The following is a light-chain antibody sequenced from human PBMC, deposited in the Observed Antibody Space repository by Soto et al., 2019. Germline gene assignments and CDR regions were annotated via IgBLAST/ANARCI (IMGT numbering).Light chain of an antibody. CDR2: DAS. CDR1: QSVSSY. Sequence: ELVLTQSPATLSLSPGERATLSCRASQSVSSYLAWYQQKPGQAPRLLIYDASNRATGIPARSSGSGSGTDFTLTISSLEPEDFAVYYCQQRSNWPSSTFGQGTRLEIK. V-gene: IGKV3-11*01. J-gene: IGKJ5*01. CDR3: QQRSNWPSST.